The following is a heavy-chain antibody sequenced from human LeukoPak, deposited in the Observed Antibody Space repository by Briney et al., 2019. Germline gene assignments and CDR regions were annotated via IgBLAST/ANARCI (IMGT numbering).Heavy chain of an antibody. D-gene: IGHD7-27*01. CDR2: IYYSGST. CDR1: GGSISSYY. V-gene: IGHV4-59*01. Sequence: SETLSLTCTVSGGSISSYYWSWIRQPPGKGLEWVWYIYYSGSTNYNPSLKSRVTISVDTSKNQFSLKLSSVTAADTAVYYCARDVWGSGALYFDLWGRGTLVTVSS. CDR3: ARDVWGSGALYFDL. J-gene: IGHJ2*01.